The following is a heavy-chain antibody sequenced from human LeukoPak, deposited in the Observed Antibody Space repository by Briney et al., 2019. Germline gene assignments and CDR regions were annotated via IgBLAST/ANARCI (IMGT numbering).Heavy chain of an antibody. D-gene: IGHD4-17*01. CDR1: GYTFTSYG. CDR3: ARDLITDYGDYVSLGY. Sequence: GASVTVSCKASGYTFTSYGISWVRQAPGQGLEWMGWISAYNGNTNYAQKLQGRVTMTTDTSTSTAYMELRSLRSDDTAVYYCARDLITDYGDYVSLGYWGQGTLVTVSS. CDR2: ISAYNGNT. J-gene: IGHJ4*02. V-gene: IGHV1-18*01.